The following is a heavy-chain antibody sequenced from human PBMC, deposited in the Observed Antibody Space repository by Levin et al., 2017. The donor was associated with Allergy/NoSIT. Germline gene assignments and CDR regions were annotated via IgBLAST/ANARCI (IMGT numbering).Heavy chain of an antibody. J-gene: IGHJ2*01. CDR2: ASGSGEST. CDR3: AKDSLHEEVSANFWYFDL. Sequence: GGSLRLSCAASGLTFSRYAVNWVRRAPGNGLEWVSFASGSGESTYYADSVKGRFTISRDNAKNTVFLQMNRLRVEDTSIYYCAKDSLHEEVSANFWYFDLWGRGTQVTVSS. CDR1: GLTFSRYA. V-gene: IGHV3-23*01. D-gene: IGHD2-15*01.